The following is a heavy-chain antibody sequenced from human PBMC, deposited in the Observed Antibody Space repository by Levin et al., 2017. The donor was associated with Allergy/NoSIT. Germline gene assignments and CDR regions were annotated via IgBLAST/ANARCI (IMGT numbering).Heavy chain of an antibody. CDR1: GFTFSSYA. J-gene: IGHJ3*02. D-gene: IGHD5-24*01. Sequence: GESLKISCAASGFTFSSYAMSWVRQAPGKGLEWVSAISGSGGSTYYADSVKGRFTISRDNSKNTLYLQMNSLRAEDTAVYYCAKAIGGWLQFNAHAFDIWGQGTMVTVSS. CDR2: ISGSGGST. CDR3: AKAIGGWLQFNAHAFDI. V-gene: IGHV3-23*01.